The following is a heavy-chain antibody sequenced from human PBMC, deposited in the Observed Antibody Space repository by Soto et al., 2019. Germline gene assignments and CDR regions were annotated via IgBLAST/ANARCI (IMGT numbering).Heavy chain of an antibody. V-gene: IGHV1-69*13. CDR2: IIPIFGTA. D-gene: IGHD6-6*01. CDR1: GGTFSSYA. Sequence: ASVKVSCKASGGTFSSYAISWVRQAPGQGLEWMGGIIPIFGTANYAQKFQGRVTITADESTSTAYMELSSLRSEDTAVYYCAREVLWSSSSAEYFQHWGQGTLVTVSS. CDR3: AREVLWSSSSAEYFQH. J-gene: IGHJ1*01.